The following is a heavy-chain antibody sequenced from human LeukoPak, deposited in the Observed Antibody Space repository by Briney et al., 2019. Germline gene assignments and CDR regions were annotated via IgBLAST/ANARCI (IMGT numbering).Heavy chain of an antibody. J-gene: IGHJ3*02. CDR3: VRVRVGSGGSDI. D-gene: IGHD2-8*02. Sequence: GGSLRLSCAASGFTFKSYDMHWVRQVAGRGLEWVSGIGTAGDTYYQGSVKGRFTTSRENAKNFLFLQMNSLRAGDTAVYYCVRVRVGSGGSDIWGQGTMVTVSS. CDR1: GFTFKSYD. V-gene: IGHV3-13*01. CDR2: IGTAGDT.